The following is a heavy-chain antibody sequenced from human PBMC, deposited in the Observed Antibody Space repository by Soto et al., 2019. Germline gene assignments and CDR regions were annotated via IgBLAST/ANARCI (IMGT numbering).Heavy chain of an antibody. CDR1: GSTLTELS. CDR2: IDPDDGET. D-gene: IGHD4-17*01. CDR3: ATLVPISYGGGRGFDY. J-gene: IGHJ4*02. Sequence: QVQLVQSGAEVKKPGASVKVSCKVSGSTLTELSMHWVRQAPGKGLEWMGGIDPDDGETIYVQKFQGRVTMTEDTSTDTAYMELSSLRSEDTAVYYCATLVPISYGGGRGFDYWGQGTLVTVSS. V-gene: IGHV1-24*01.